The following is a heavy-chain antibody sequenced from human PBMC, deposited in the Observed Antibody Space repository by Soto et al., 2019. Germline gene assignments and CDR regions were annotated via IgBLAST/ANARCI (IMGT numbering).Heavy chain of an antibody. J-gene: IGHJ4*02. CDR2: ISGSDGST. D-gene: IGHD1-26*01. CDR3: ARRGSGSYYDY. CDR1: GFAFSSYA. Sequence: EVQLLESGGGLVQPGGSLRLSCAASGFAFSSYAMRWVRQAPVKGLEWVSAISGSDGSTYYADSVKGRFTISRDNSKNTLYLQMNSLRAEDTAVFYCARRGSGSYYDYWGQGTLVTFPS. V-gene: IGHV3-23*01.